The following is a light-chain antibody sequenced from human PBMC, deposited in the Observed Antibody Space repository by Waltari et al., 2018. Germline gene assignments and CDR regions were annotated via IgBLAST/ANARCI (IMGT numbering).Light chain of an antibody. CDR2: EDT. J-gene: IGLJ3*02. CDR3: CSHTGSNTWV. Sequence: QSALTQPASVSGSPGQPITISCTGHSSYNLVSWYQQYPGEAPKVVIFEDTKRPSGVSNRFSASKSGNTASLTISGLQAEDEADYYCCSHTGSNTWVFGGGTKVTVL. CDR1: SSYNL. V-gene: IGLV2-23*01.